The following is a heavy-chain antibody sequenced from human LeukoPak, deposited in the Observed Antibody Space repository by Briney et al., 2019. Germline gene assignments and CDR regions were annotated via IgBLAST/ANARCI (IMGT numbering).Heavy chain of an antibody. J-gene: IGHJ4*02. V-gene: IGHV1-8*01. CDR2: MGSNSGDT. D-gene: IGHD7-27*01. CDR3: VRGPPNWGFDY. Sequence: GASVKVSCKASWYTFTNYDINWVRQATGQGLEWMGWMGSNSGDTGYAQKFQDRVTMTRDTFISTAYMELNNVRSEDTAVYYCVRGPPNWGFDYWGQGTLVTVSS. CDR1: WYTFTNYD.